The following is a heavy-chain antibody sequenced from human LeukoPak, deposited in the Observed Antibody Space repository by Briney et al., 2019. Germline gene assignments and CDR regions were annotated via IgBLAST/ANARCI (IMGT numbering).Heavy chain of an antibody. CDR1: GGSFSGYY. D-gene: IGHD3-10*01. CDR3: ARGRYYGSGKIARKNTTPMDV. CDR2: INHSGST. J-gene: IGHJ6*04. V-gene: IGHV4-34*01. Sequence: SETLSLTCAVYGGSFSGYYWSWIRQPPGKGLEWIGEINHSGSTNYNPSLKSRVTISVDTSKNQFSLKLSSVTAADTAVYYCARGRYYGSGKIARKNTTPMDVWGRGTTVTVSS.